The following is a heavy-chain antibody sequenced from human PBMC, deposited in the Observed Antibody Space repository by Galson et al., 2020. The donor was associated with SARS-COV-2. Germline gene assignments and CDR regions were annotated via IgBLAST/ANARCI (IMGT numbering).Heavy chain of an antibody. CDR3: ARDGGGVGY. J-gene: IGHJ4*02. CDR1: GYTFIHNS. V-gene: IGHV1-2*02. Sequence: ASVKVSCKDSGYTFIHNSLAWVRQAPRHGLDWMGWINPTSGDTNYAQTLQGRVTLTRDTSIGTAYMELSGLTSDDPAVYYCARDGGGVGYWGQGTLGTVSS. CDR2: INPTSGDT.